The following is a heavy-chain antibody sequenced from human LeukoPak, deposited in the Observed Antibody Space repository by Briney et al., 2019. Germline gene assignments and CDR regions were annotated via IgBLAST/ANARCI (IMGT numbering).Heavy chain of an antibody. CDR1: GFSFSSLW. CDR2: IKEDGTDK. Sequence: GGSLRLSCAASGFSFSSLWMTWVRQAPGKGPEWAANIKEDGTDKHYADSVKGRFTISRDNAKNSLYLQLNSLRVEDTAVYYCARPRSDYWGQGTLVTVSS. CDR3: ARPRSDY. V-gene: IGHV3-7*01. J-gene: IGHJ4*02. D-gene: IGHD3-3*01.